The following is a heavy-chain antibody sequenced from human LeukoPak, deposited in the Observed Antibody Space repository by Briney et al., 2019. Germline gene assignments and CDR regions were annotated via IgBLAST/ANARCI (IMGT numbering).Heavy chain of an antibody. J-gene: IGHJ6*02. D-gene: IGHD5-18*01. V-gene: IGHV3-30*04. CDR1: GFTFSSYA. CDR3: AKRQSGYSYADQYGMDV. Sequence: PGGSLRLSCAASGFTFSSYAMHWVRQAPGKGLEWVAVISYDGSNKYYADSVKGRFTLSRDISKNTLYLQMHSLRVEDTAVYYCAKRQSGYSYADQYGMDVWGQGTTVTVSS. CDR2: ISYDGSNK.